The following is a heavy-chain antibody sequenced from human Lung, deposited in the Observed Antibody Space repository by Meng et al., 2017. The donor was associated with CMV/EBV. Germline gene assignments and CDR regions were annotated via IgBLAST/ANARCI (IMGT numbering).Heavy chain of an antibody. V-gene: IGHV3-21*06. Sequence: GGSLRLSCAASRIPFSAYTMNWVRQAPGKGLEWVSSFSSMSTSMSYADSVRGRLIVSRDNANNSLYLQMTGLRAEDTAVYYCALVPAATSCVDAWGQGTLVTVSS. CDR1: RIPFSAYT. CDR2: FSSMSTSM. J-gene: IGHJ5*02. CDR3: ALVPAATSCVDA. D-gene: IGHD2-2*01.